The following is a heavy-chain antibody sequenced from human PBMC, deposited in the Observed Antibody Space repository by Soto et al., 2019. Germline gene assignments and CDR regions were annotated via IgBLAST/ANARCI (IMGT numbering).Heavy chain of an antibody. D-gene: IGHD6-19*01. CDR2: IIPIFGTA. V-gene: IGHV1-69*13. J-gene: IGHJ4*02. CDR3: ARDNRIAVAEYYFDY. Sequence: GASVKVSCKASGGTFSSYAISWVRQAPVQGLEWMGGIIPIFGTANYAQKFQGRVTITADESTSTAYMELSSLRSEDTAVYYCARDNRIAVAEYYFDYWGQGTLVTVSS. CDR1: GGTFSSYA.